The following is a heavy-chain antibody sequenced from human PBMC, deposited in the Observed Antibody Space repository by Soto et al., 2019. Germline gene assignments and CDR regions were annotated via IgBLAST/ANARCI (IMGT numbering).Heavy chain of an antibody. Sequence: EEQLVESGGGLVQPGGSLRLSCAASGFTFSTYWMHWVRQGPGKGLVWVSRINGDGRSTSYADSVKGRFTISRDNAKKTLYLKMNSLRAEDTAVDFCARFEGATGGIDYWGQGTRVTVSS. CDR3: ARFEGATGGIDY. CDR2: INGDGRST. CDR1: GFTFSTYW. D-gene: IGHD5-12*01. J-gene: IGHJ4*02. V-gene: IGHV3-74*01.